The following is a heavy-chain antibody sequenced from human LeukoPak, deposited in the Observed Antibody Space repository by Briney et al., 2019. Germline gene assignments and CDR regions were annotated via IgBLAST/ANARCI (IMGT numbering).Heavy chain of an antibody. CDR3: ARDDDTSGHYGRFF. CDR1: GFIFTSCG. J-gene: IGHJ4*02. D-gene: IGHD3-22*01. CDR2: IWSHGKNE. V-gene: IGHV3-33*01. Sequence: GRSLRLSCATSGFIFTSCGMHWVRQAPGKGLEWVADIWSHGKNEYYSDPVKGRFTISRDISKNTLYLQMDSLRAEDTAVYYCARDDDTSGHYGRFFWGQGTLVTVSS.